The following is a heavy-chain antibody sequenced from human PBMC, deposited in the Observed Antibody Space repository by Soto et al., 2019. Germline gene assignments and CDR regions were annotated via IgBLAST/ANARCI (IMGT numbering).Heavy chain of an antibody. CDR3: ARGLGRGDVVVVAATVWFDP. D-gene: IGHD2-15*01. CDR1: GVTFIGYY. V-gene: IGHV4-34*01. CDR2: INHSGST. J-gene: IGHJ5*02. Sequence: SETLSLTCAVYGVTFIGYYWSWIRQPTGKGLEWIGEINHSGSTNYNPSLKSRVTISVDTSKNQFSLKLSSVTAADTAVYYCARGLGRGDVVVVAATVWFDPWGQGTLVTVSS.